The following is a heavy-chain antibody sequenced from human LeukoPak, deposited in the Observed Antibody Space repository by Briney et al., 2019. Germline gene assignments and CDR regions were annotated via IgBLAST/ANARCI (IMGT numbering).Heavy chain of an antibody. Sequence: SETLSLTCTVSGGSISSYYWSWIRQPPGKGLEWIGYIYYSGSTNYNPSLKSRVTISVDTSKNQFSLKLSSVTAADTAVYYCAEVGASGYTDYFDYWGQGTLVTVSS. V-gene: IGHV4-59*01. CDR3: AEVGASGYTDYFDY. CDR2: IYYSGST. D-gene: IGHD3-10*01. J-gene: IGHJ4*02. CDR1: GGSISSYY.